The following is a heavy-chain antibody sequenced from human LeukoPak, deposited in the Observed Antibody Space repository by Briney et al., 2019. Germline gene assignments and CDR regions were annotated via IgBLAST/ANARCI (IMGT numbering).Heavy chain of an antibody. CDR3: ARHLYYYGSGAFNWFDP. J-gene: IGHJ5*02. Sequence: SETLSLTCAVYGGSFSGYYWSWIRQPPRKGLEWIGEINHSGSTNYNPSLTSRVTISVDTSKNQFSLKLSSVTAADTAVYYCARHLYYYGSGAFNWFDPWGQGTLVTVSS. V-gene: IGHV4-34*01. D-gene: IGHD3-10*01. CDR1: GGSFSGYY. CDR2: INHSGST.